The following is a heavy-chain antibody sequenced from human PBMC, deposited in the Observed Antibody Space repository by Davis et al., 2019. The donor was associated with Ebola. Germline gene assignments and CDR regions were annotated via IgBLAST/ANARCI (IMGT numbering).Heavy chain of an antibody. CDR1: GFIFRSYV. Sequence: GESLKISCAASGFIFRSYVMSWVRQAPGKGLEWVSTFGTSGDTYYADSVKGRFTISRDNSKNTLYLQMNGLRVDDTAIYYCAKGNYDSSGYWGYWFDPWGQGTLVTVSS. D-gene: IGHD3-22*01. CDR2: FGTSGDT. CDR3: AKGNYDSSGYWGYWFDP. J-gene: IGHJ5*02. V-gene: IGHV3-23*01.